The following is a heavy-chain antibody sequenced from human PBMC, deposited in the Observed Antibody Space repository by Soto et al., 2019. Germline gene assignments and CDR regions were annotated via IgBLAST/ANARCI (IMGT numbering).Heavy chain of an antibody. D-gene: IGHD2-2*01. CDR2: IYSGGET. CDR1: GFPFSFYS. CDR3: ARRKFCSSTTCFDY. V-gene: IGHV3-66*01. Sequence: GGSLRLSCEASGFPFSFYSMNWVRHVPGKGLEWVSIIYSGGETYYADSAKGRFTISRDNSKNTLHLQMSSLRAEDTAVYYCARRKFCSSTTCFDYWGRGTLVTVSS. J-gene: IGHJ4*02.